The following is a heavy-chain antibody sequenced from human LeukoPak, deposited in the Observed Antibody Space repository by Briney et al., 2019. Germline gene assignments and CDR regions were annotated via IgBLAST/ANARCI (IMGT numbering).Heavy chain of an antibody. Sequence: PGGSLRLSCAASGFTFSSYSMNWVRQAPGKGLEWVSYISSSSSTIYYADSVKGRFTISRDNAKNSLYLQMNSLRAEDTAVYYCARDDYDSSGYSFDYWGQGTLVTVSS. CDR2: ISSSSSTI. CDR1: GFTFSSYS. V-gene: IGHV3-48*04. CDR3: ARDDYDSSGYSFDY. D-gene: IGHD3-22*01. J-gene: IGHJ4*02.